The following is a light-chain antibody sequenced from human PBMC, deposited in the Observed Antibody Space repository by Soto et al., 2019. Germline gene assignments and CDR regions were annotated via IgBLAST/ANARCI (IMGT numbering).Light chain of an antibody. Sequence: QSALTQPASVSGSPGQSITISCTGTSSDIGASDYVSWYQQHPDKAPKLIIYNVNYRPSGISSRFSGSTSGNTASLTISGIQAGGEAEYFCRSYTLFGGGTKLTVL. J-gene: IGLJ2*01. CDR1: SSDIGASDY. V-gene: IGLV2-14*03. CDR3: RSYTL. CDR2: NVN.